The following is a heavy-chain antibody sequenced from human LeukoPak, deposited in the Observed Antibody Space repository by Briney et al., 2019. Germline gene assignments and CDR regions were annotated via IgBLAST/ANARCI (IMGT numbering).Heavy chain of an antibody. D-gene: IGHD6-13*01. Sequence: SETLSLTCTVSGDSVTNTRYYWGWIRQPPGRGLEWIGTIYYTGDTYYNPSLKSRVTISVDTSNDQFSLKLSSVTAADTAVYYCARGPGYSSSWYPDYWGQGTLVAVSS. V-gene: IGHV4-39*07. J-gene: IGHJ4*02. CDR3: ARGPGYSSSWYPDY. CDR2: IYYTGDT. CDR1: GDSVTNTRYY.